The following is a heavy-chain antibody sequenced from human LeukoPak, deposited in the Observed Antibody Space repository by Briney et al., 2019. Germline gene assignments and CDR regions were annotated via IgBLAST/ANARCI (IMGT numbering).Heavy chain of an antibody. CDR2: IHYSGST. Sequence: SETLSLTCTVSGDSIRSYYWHWIRQPPGKGLEWLGFIHYSGSTSYNPSLKSRVTISVDTSKNQFSLKLSSVTAADTAVYCCAREYSSFDYWGQGTLVTVFS. CDR1: GDSIRSYY. V-gene: IGHV4-59*01. CDR3: AREYSSFDY. J-gene: IGHJ4*02. D-gene: IGHD6-13*01.